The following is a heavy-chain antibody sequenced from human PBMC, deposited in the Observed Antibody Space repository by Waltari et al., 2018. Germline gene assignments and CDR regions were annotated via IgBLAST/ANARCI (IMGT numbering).Heavy chain of an antibody. J-gene: IGHJ6*03. D-gene: IGHD2-2*01. CDR2: INHSGST. V-gene: IGHV4-34*01. CDR3: ARGRDCSSTSCSPGAYYYYMDV. CDR1: GGSFSGYY. Sequence: QVQLQQWGAGLLKPSETLSLTCAAYGGSFSGYYWSWIRQPPGQGLEWIGEINHSGSTNYNPSLKSRVTISVDTSKNQFSLKLSSVTAADTAVYYCARGRDCSSTSCSPGAYYYYMDVWGKGTTVTVSS.